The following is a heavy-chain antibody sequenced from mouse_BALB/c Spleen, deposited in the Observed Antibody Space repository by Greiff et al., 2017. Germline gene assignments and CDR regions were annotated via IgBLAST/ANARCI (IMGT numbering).Heavy chain of an antibody. CDR2: ISYDGSN. D-gene: IGHD1-2*01. CDR3: AREFITTADYAMDY. Sequence: EVKLQESGPGLVKPSQSLSLTCSVTGYSITSGYYWNWIRQFPGNKLEWMGYISYDGSNNYNPSLKNRISITRDTSKNQFFLKLNSVTTEDTATYYCAREFITTADYAMDYWGQGTSVTVSS. V-gene: IGHV3-6*02. J-gene: IGHJ4*01. CDR1: GYSITSGYY.